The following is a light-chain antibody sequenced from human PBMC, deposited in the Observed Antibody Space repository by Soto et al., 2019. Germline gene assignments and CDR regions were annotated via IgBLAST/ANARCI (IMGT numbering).Light chain of an antibody. CDR3: QQYNSYSPT. CDR1: QSISSW. Sequence: DIQMTQSPSTLSAPVGDRVTITCRASQSISSWLAWYQQKPGKAPKLLIYDASSLESGVPSRFSGSGSGTEFTLTISSLQPDDFATYYCQQYNSYSPTFGPGTKVDIK. J-gene: IGKJ3*01. CDR2: DAS. V-gene: IGKV1-5*01.